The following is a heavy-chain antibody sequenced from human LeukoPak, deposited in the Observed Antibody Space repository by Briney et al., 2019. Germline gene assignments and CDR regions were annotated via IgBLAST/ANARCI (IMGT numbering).Heavy chain of an antibody. CDR1: GSTFSTYA. CDR3: AKDLHWQQTDRFDY. D-gene: IGHD6-13*01. J-gene: IGHJ4*02. Sequence: GGSLRLSCAASGSTFSTYAMSWVRQAPGKGLKWISAISGSGGSTYYADSVKGRFTISRDNSKNTLYLQMNSLRAEDTAVYYCAKDLHWQQTDRFDYWGQGTLVTVSS. V-gene: IGHV3-23*01. CDR2: ISGSGGST.